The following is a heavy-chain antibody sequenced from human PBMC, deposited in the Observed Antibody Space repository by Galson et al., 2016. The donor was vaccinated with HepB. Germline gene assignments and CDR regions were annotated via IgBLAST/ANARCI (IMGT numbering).Heavy chain of an antibody. CDR3: AKSVLEYDILTGYYRRGADY. J-gene: IGHJ4*02. Sequence: LRLSCAASGFTFSSYAMSWVRQAPGKGLEWVSSSGSGGPTYYADSVKGRFTIPRDNSKNTLFLQMHSLRADDTAVYYCAKSVLEYDILTGYYRRGADYWGQGTLVTVSS. V-gene: IGHV3-23*01. CDR1: GFTFSSYA. CDR2: SGSGGPT. D-gene: IGHD3-9*01.